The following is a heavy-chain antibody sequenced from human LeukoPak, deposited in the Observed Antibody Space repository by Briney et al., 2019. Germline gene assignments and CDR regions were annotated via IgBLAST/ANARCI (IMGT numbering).Heavy chain of an antibody. D-gene: IGHD3-9*01. J-gene: IGHJ4*02. CDR3: AKDRNFDWFNFDY. V-gene: IGHV3-23*01. CDR2: ISGSGGST. Sequence: PGGSLRLSCAASGFTFSSYSMNWVRQAPGKGLEWVSAISGSGGSTYYADSVKGRFTISRDNSKNTLYLQMNSLRAEDTAVYYCAKDRNFDWFNFDYWGQGTLVTVSS. CDR1: GFTFSSYS.